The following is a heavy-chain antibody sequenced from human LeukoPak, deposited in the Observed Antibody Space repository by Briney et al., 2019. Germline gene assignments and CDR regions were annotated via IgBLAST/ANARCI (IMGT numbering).Heavy chain of an antibody. D-gene: IGHD6-19*01. CDR1: GYTFTSCD. V-gene: IGHV1-8*01. J-gene: IGHJ3*02. Sequence: ASVKVSCKASGYTFTSCDINWVRQATGQGLEWMGWMNPNSGNTGYAQKFQGRVTMTRNTSISTAYMELSSLRSEDTAVYYCARGKQQWLVRAAFDIWGQGTMVTVSS. CDR3: ARGKQQWLVRAAFDI. CDR2: MNPNSGNT.